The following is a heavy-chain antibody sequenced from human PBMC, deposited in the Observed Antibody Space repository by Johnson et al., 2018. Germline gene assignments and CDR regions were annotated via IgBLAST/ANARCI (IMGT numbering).Heavy chain of an antibody. J-gene: IGHJ3*02. V-gene: IGHV3-66*02. Sequence: VQLVESGGGLVEPGGSLRLSCAASGFTVSNNYMRWVRQAPGKGLEWISVLYSGGTTSYAASVTGRFTISKDNSNNTLYLQMNSLRPEDTAVYYCARRLRGSSGAFDIWGQGTMVTVSP. CDR3: ARRLRGSSGAFDI. CDR2: LYSGGTT. CDR1: GFTVSNNY. D-gene: IGHD4-23*01.